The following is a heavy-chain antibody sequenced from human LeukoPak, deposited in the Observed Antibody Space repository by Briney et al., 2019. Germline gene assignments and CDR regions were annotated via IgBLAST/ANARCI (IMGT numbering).Heavy chain of an antibody. V-gene: IGHV3-74*01. CDR1: GFTFSSYW. J-gene: IGHJ4*02. D-gene: IGHD6-13*01. Sequence: GGSLRLSCAASGFTFSSYWMHWVRQAPGKGLVWVSRINSDGSSTSYADSVKGRFTISRDNSKNTLYLQMNSLRAEDTAVYYCARSDGIAAAGPFDYWGQGTLVTVS. CDR3: ARSDGIAAAGPFDY. CDR2: INSDGSST.